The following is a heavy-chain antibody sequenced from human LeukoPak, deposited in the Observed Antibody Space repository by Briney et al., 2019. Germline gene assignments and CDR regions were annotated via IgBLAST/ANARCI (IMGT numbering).Heavy chain of an antibody. V-gene: IGHV4-59*01. CDR3: ARARPFGGYFDL. CDR1: GGSINNFY. CDR2: IYYTGGT. D-gene: IGHD4-23*01. Sequence: PSETLSLTCTVSGGSINNFYWYWVRQPPGKGLEWIGYIYYTGGTNYNPSLKSRVTISVDTSRNLFSLRLTYLTAADTAVYYCARARPFGGYFDLWGQGTLVTVSS. J-gene: IGHJ4*02.